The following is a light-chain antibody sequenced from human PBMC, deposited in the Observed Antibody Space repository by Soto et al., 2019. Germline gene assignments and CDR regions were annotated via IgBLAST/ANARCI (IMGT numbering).Light chain of an antibody. CDR2: DAS. CDR1: QSINTW. J-gene: IGKJ5*01. V-gene: IGKV1-5*01. Sequence: DIQMTQSPSTLSASVGDRVTITCRASQSINTWLAWYQQKPGKAPKVLIYDASTLDSGVPSRFSGSGSGTDFTLTISSLQADDFATYYCQQYDGHFGQGTRREIK. CDR3: QQYDGH.